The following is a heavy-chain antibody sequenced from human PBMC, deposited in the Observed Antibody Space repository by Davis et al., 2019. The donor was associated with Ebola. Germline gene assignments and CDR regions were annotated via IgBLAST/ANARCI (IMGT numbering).Heavy chain of an antibody. CDR2: IYPGDSDT. CDR3: ASLRRTITGMDDGFDM. V-gene: IGHV5-51*01. CDR1: GYSFTNYW. Sequence: GESLKISCKGSGYSFTNYWIGWVRQMPGKGLEWMGIIYPGDSDTRYSPSFQGQVTISADKSIKTAFLQWSSLKASDTALYYCASLRRTITGMDDGFDMWGQGTMVTVSS. J-gene: IGHJ3*02. D-gene: IGHD2-8*02.